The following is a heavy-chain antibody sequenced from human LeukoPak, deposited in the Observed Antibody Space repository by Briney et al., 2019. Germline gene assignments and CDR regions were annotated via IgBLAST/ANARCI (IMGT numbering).Heavy chain of an antibody. CDR1: GGAISSGGYY. J-gene: IGHJ4*02. D-gene: IGHD5-24*01. Sequence: SQTLSLACTVSGGAISSGGYYWSWIRQRPGKGLDWIGYIYYTGTTYYHPSLKSRVTISLDTSKNQFSLRLNSVTAAVAAVYFCARSGDAYSFDYWGQGSLVTVSS. CDR2: IYYTGTT. V-gene: IGHV4-31*03. CDR3: ARSGDAYSFDY.